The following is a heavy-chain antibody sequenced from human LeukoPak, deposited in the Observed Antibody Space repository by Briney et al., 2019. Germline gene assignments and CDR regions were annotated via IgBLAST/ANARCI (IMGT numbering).Heavy chain of an antibody. CDR1: GFTFSSYA. CDR2: ISGSGGST. CDR3: ATLRGGLAVAGTPYYFDY. D-gene: IGHD6-19*01. Sequence: GGSLRLSCAASGFTFSSYAMSWVRQAPGKGLEWDSAISGSGGSTYYADSVKGRFTISRDNSKKTLYLQMNSLRAEDTAVYYCATLRGGLAVAGTPYYFDYWGQGTLVTVSS. V-gene: IGHV3-23*01. J-gene: IGHJ4*02.